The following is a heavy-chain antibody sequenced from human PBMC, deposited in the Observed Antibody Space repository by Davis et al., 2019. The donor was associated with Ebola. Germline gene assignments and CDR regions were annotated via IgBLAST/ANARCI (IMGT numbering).Heavy chain of an antibody. V-gene: IGHV1-2*02. D-gene: IGHD2-2*02. CDR2: INPNSGGT. J-gene: IGHJ2*01. CDR3: ARCAAPPRLDCSSTSCYTRYWYFDL. CDR1: GYTFTGYY. Sequence: ASVKVSCKASGYTFTGYYMHWVRQAPGQGLEWMGWINPNSGGTNYAQKLQGRVTMTTDTSTSTAYMELRSLRSDDTAVYYCARCAAPPRLDCSSTSCYTRYWYFDLWGRGTLVTVSS.